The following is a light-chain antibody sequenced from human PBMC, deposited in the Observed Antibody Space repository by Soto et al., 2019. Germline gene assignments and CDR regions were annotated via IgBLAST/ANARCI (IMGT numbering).Light chain of an antibody. V-gene: IGKV3-20*01. CDR2: GAS. CDR3: QQYGSSPQT. J-gene: IGKJ1*01. CDR1: QSVSSSY. Sequence: EIVLTQSPGTLSLSPGERATLSCRASQSVSSSYLAWYQQKPGQAHRLLIYGASSRPTGIPDRFSGSGSGTDFTLTISRLEPEDFAVYYCQQYGSSPQTFGQGTKVEIK.